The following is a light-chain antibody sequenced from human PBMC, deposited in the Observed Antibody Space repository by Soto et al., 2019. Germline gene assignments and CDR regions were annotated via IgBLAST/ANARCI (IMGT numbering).Light chain of an antibody. CDR3: QQYYNWRPR. Sequence: EVVMTQSPATLSVSPGDTATLSCXASQSISSSLAWYQQKPGQPPRLLIYGASTRATGVPARFSGSGSGTEFTLTISRLQSEDLAVYYCQQYYNWRPRFGQGTKVEIK. J-gene: IGKJ1*01. CDR1: QSISSS. V-gene: IGKV3-15*01. CDR2: GAS.